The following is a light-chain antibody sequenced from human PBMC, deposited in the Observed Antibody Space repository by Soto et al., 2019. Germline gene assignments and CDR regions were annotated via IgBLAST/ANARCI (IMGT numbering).Light chain of an antibody. J-gene: IGLJ2*01. V-gene: IGLV2-8*01. Sequence: QSALTQPPSASGSPGQSVTISCTGTSSDVGGYNYVSWYQQHPGKAPKLMIYEVTKRPSGVPDRFSGSKSGNTASLTVSGPQAEDEADYYCSSHAGSNGDVVFGGGTKLTVL. CDR3: SSHAGSNGDVV. CDR2: EVT. CDR1: SSDVGGYNY.